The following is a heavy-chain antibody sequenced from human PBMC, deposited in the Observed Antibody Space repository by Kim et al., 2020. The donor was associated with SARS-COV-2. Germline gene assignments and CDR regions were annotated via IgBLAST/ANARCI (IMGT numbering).Heavy chain of an antibody. CDR3: AKDGTYCAGDCFRGFFQH. D-gene: IGHD2-21*01. Sequence: KGRLTVSRDNSKNTLYLQMNSLRAEDTAVYYCAKDGTYCAGDCFRGFFQHWGQGTLVTVSS. V-gene: IGHV3-23*01. J-gene: IGHJ1*01.